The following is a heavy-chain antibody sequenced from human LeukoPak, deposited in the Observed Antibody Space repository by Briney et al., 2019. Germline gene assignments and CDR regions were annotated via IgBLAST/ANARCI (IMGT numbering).Heavy chain of an antibody. J-gene: IGHJ4*02. CDR3: ARDGFVWASGIDYGWFDY. CDR1: GFTVSTYW. Sequence: GGSLRLSCAASGFTVSTYWMSWVRQAPGKGLEWVANIKHDGSQKYYVDSVKGRFTISRDNAKNSLYLQLNSLRAEVTAVYYCARDGFVWASGIDYGWFDYWGQGTLVTVSS. D-gene: IGHD4-17*01. V-gene: IGHV3-7*05. CDR2: IKHDGSQK.